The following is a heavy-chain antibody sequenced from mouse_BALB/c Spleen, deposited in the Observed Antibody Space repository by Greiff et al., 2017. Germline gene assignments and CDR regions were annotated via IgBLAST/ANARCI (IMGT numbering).Heavy chain of an antibody. V-gene: IGHV3-2*02. CDR3: ASRDYYYGTSYAMDY. D-gene: IGHD1-1*01. CDR2: ISYSGST. Sequence: VQLKESGPGLVKPSQSLSLTCTVTGYSITSDYAWNWIRQFPGNKLEWMGYISYSGSTSYNPSLKSRISITRDTSKNQFFLQLNSVTTEDTATYYCASRDYYYGTSYAMDYWGQGTSVTVSS. CDR1: GYSITSDYA. J-gene: IGHJ4*01.